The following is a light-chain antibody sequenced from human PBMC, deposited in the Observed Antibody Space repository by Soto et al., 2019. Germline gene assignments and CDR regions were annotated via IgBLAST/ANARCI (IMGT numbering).Light chain of an antibody. J-gene: IGLJ1*01. V-gene: IGLV2-14*03. Sequence: QSVLTQPASVSGSPGQSITISCTGTSSDIGAFTFVSWYQQHPGKVPKLMIFDVNRRPSGVSDRFSGSKSGNTASLTISGLQAEDEGDYYCCSYTTSSTHVFGSGTKLTVL. CDR2: DVN. CDR3: CSYTTSSTHV. CDR1: SSDIGAFTF.